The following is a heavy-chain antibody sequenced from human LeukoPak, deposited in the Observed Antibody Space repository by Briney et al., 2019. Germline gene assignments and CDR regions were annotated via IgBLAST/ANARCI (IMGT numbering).Heavy chain of an antibody. J-gene: IGHJ4*02. D-gene: IGHD2/OR15-2a*01. V-gene: IGHV6-1*01. CDR3: ARGRNSGFDY. Sequence: SQTLSLTCAISGDSVSGNSAVAWNWLRQSPSRGLEWLGRTYYRSKWINDYAVSVKSRITSKPETSKNQFSLHLNSVTPEDTAVYYCARGRNSGFDYWGQGTLVTVSS. CDR2: TYYRSKWIN. CDR1: GDSVSGNSAVA.